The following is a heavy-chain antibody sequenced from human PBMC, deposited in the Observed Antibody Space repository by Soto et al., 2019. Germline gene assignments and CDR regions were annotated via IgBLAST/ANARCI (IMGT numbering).Heavy chain of an antibody. V-gene: IGHV4-4*02. CDR3: AREGYDFWSGPQDYYYYMDV. CDR1: SGSISSSNW. Sequence: QVQLQESGPGLVKPSGTLSLTCAVSSGSISSSNWWSWVRQPPGKGLEWIGEIYHSGSTNYNPSLKSRVTISVDKSKNQCYLKLSSVTAADTAVYYCAREGYDFWSGPQDYYYYMDVWGKGTTVTVSS. D-gene: IGHD3-3*01. CDR2: IYHSGST. J-gene: IGHJ6*03.